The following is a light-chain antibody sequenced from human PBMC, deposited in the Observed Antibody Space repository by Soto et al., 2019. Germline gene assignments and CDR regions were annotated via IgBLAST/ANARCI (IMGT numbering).Light chain of an antibody. CDR1: QSIGSSY. V-gene: IGKV3-20*01. CDR3: QQYSSSPIT. CDR2: GAS. Sequence: EMVLTQSRVTLSLYPGARATLSCRSSQSIGSSYLALYQQKPGQAPRLLIYGASSRATGIPDSFSGGGSGTDFSLTISRLDPEDFAVYYCQQYSSSPITFGQGTRLEI. J-gene: IGKJ5*01.